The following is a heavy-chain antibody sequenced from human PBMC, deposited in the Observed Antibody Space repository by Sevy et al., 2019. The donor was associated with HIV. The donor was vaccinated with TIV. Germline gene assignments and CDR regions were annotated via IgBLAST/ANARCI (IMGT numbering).Heavy chain of an antibody. D-gene: IGHD3-22*01. CDR3: AKDQGESSGYYPLGAFDI. Sequence: GGPLRLSGEAPGSTFSSYAMNWVRQAPGKGLEWVSAVSGSGGSTYYADSVKGRFTISRDNSKSTLYLQMNSLRAEDTALYYCAKDQGESSGYYPLGAFDIWGQGTVVTVSS. CDR1: GSTFSSYA. V-gene: IGHV3-23*01. CDR2: VSGSGGST. J-gene: IGHJ3*02.